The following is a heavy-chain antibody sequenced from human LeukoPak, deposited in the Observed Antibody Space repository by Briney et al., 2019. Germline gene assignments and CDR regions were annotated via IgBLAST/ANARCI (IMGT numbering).Heavy chain of an antibody. CDR2: IGPRNSAA. D-gene: IGHD2-2*01. J-gene: IGHJ4*02. CDR3: AREGSDQLSKDFDY. Sequence: GASVKVSCKSSGFTFTGHYIHWVRQAPGQGLEWMGYIGPRNSAASYAEKFQGRVTMTRDTSLSTAYMELSRPTSDDTAVYYCAREGSDQLSKDFDYWGQGTLVIVSS. V-gene: IGHV1-2*02. CDR1: GFTFTGHY.